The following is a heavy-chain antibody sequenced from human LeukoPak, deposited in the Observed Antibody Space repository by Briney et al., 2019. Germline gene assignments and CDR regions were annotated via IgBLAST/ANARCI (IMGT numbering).Heavy chain of an antibody. CDR1: AFTFRNYG. CDR2: IRYDGGNK. V-gene: IGHV3-30*02. D-gene: IGHD2-2*01. J-gene: IGHJ4*02. Sequence: GGSLRLSCAASAFTFRNYGMHWVRQAPGKGLEWVAFIRYDGGNKNYADSVKGRFTISRDNSKNTLYLQMNSLRAEDTAVYYCATCLGDIVVVPAAAIDYWGQGTLVTVSS. CDR3: ATCLGDIVVVPAAAIDY.